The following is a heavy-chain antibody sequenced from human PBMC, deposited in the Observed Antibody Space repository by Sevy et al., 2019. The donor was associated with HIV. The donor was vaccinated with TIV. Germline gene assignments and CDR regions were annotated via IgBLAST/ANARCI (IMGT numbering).Heavy chain of an antibody. CDR3: TNHYDTGGRLDYFDY. CDR2: ISASGDTT. V-gene: IGHV3-23*01. J-gene: IGHJ4*02. Sequence: GGSLRLSCAASGFTFSTYAMSWVRQAPGKGLEWVSAISASGDTTYYADSVKGRFTISRDKSESTLYLQMNSLRAEDTAIYYCTNHYDTGGRLDYFDYWGLGTLVTVSS. CDR1: GFTFSTYA. D-gene: IGHD3-22*01.